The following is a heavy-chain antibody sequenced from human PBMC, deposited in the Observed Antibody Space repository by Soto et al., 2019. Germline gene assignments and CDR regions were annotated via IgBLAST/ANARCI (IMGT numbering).Heavy chain of an antibody. CDR3: ATGTTVTSYYGMDV. Sequence: VASVKVSCKVSGYTLTELSMHWVRQAPGKGLEWMGGFDPEDGETIYAQKFQGRVTMTEDTSTDTAYMELSSLRSEDTAVYYCATGTTVTSYYGMDVWGQGTTVTVSS. CDR2: FDPEDGET. CDR1: GYTLTELS. D-gene: IGHD4-17*01. J-gene: IGHJ6*02. V-gene: IGHV1-24*01.